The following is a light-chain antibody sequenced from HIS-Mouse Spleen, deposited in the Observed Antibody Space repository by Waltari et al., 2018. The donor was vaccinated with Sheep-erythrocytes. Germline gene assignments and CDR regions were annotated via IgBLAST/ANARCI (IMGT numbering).Light chain of an antibody. Sequence: DIQMTQSPSSLSASVGDRVTIPCRASQSISSYLNWYQQKPRKAPKLLIYAASSLQSGVPSRFSGSGSGTDFTLTISSLQPEDFATYYCQQSYSTPPLTFGGGTKVEIK. V-gene: IGKV1-39*01. J-gene: IGKJ4*01. CDR1: QSISSY. CDR2: AAS. CDR3: QQSYSTPPLT.